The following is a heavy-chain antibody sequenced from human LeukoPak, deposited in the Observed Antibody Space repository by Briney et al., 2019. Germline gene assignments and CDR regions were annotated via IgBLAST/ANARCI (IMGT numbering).Heavy chain of an antibody. CDR1: GFTFSSYS. Sequence: GGSLRLSCAASGFTFSSYSMNWVRQAPGKGLEWVSYISRSSSTIYYADSVKGRFTISRDNAKNSLYLQMNSLRAEDTAVYYCARDRAYCGGDCYLPPAAFDYWGQGTLVTVSS. CDR2: ISRSSSTI. D-gene: IGHD2-21*01. CDR3: ARDRAYCGGDCYLPPAAFDY. J-gene: IGHJ4*02. V-gene: IGHV3-48*01.